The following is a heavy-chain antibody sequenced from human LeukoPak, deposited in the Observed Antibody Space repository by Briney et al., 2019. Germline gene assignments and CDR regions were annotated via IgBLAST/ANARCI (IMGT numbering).Heavy chain of an antibody. CDR1: GGSITQTNY. CDR2: VNLQGST. J-gene: IGHJ4*02. Sequence: SETLSLTCDVSGGSITQTNYWTWVRQPPGKGLEWIGEVNLQGSTNYNPSLMRRVAISVDTSANHVSLQLTSVTAADTAVYYCARAEYGGNSGFWGLFDYWGQGTQVTVSS. D-gene: IGHD4-23*01. CDR3: ARAEYGGNSGFWGLFDY. V-gene: IGHV4-4*02.